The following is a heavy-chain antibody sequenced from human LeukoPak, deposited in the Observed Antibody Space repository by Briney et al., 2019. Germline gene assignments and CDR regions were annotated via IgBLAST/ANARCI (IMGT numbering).Heavy chain of an antibody. D-gene: IGHD6-13*01. CDR2: INSDGSST. CDR1: GLTFSSYW. Sequence: GGSLRLSCAASGLTFSSYWMHWVRQAPGQGLVWVSRINSDGSSTSYADSVKGRFTISRDNAKNTLYLQMNSLRAEDTAVYYCARGRGSSWPDYWGQGTLVTVSS. CDR3: ARGRGSSWPDY. J-gene: IGHJ4*02. V-gene: IGHV3-74*01.